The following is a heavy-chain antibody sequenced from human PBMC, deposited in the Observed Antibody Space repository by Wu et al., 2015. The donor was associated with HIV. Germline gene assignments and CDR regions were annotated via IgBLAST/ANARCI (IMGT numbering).Heavy chain of an antibody. Sequence: QVQLVQSGAEVKKPGASVKVSCKASGYTFTSYGISWVRQAPGQGLEWMGGIIPILGKATYAQIFQDRVTITADESTSTAYMQLTGLRSEDTAVYYCATDGDYISGSVFWGQGTLVTVSS. CDR2: IIPILGKA. V-gene: IGHV1-69*10. J-gene: IGHJ4*02. CDR3: ATDGDYISGSVF. D-gene: IGHD6-19*01. CDR1: GYTFTSYG.